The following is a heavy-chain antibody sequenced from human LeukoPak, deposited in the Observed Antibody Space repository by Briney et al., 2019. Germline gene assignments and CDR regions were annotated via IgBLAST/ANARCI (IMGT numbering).Heavy chain of an antibody. D-gene: IGHD5-24*01. J-gene: IGHJ4*02. CDR1: GYTFTSFW. CDR3: GRLRDGYSDY. CDR2: IYPGDSDT. Sequence: GASLQISCQGSGYTFTSFWIGWVRQMPGKGLEWMGIIYPGDSDTRYSPSLQGHVTISADKSISTAYLQWKSLKASDTAIYYCGRLRDGYSDYWGQGTLVTVSS. V-gene: IGHV5-51*01.